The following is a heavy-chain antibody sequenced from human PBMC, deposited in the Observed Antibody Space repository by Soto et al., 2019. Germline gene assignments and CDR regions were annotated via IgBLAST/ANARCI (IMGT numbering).Heavy chain of an antibody. CDR1: GFTFSSYA. CDR3: ARVRFGELV. CDR2: IGVGGGDR. Sequence: EVQLLESGGGLVQPGGSLRLSCAASGFTFSSYAMSWVRQAPGKGLEWVSIIGVGGGDRYYPESVKGRFTISRDNSRDTLYLEMNSLTAEDTAVYYCARVRFGELVWGQGTLVTVSS. D-gene: IGHD3-10*01. V-gene: IGHV3-23*01. J-gene: IGHJ4*02.